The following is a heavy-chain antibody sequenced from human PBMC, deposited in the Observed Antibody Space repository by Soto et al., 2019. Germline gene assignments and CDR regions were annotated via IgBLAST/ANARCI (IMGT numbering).Heavy chain of an antibody. CDR2: IWYDGSNK. J-gene: IGHJ6*02. D-gene: IGHD3-3*01. Sequence: QVQLVESGGGVVQPGRSLRLSCAASGFTFSSYGMHWVRQAPGKGLEWVAVIWYDGSNKYYADSVKGRFTISRDNSKNTLYLQMNSLRAEDTAVYYCAREGTERITIFGVVTQRPYYYYGMDVWGQGTTVTVSS. V-gene: IGHV3-33*01. CDR3: AREGTERITIFGVVTQRPYYYYGMDV. CDR1: GFTFSSYG.